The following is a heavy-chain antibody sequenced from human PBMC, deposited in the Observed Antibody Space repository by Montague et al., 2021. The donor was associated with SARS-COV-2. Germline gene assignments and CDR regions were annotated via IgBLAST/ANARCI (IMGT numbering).Heavy chain of an antibody. D-gene: IGHD3-10*01. V-gene: IGHV4-34*01. CDR3: ARVRYYGSGTSLGMDV. CDR2: IHPYGHT. Sequence: SETLSLICEVDSGPLSAYYWSWVRQPPGKGLEWIGEIHPYGHTSYNPSLMGRVTLSLGTSSNPFSLKLTSVTAADTAVYYCARVRYYGSGTSLGMDVWGQGTTVTVSS. CDR1: SGPLSAYY. J-gene: IGHJ6*02.